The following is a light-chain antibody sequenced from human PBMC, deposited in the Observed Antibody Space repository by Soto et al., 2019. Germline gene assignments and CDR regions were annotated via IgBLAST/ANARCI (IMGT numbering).Light chain of an antibody. V-gene: IGKV3-15*01. Sequence: EIVMTQSPATLSVSPGERATLSCRASQSVSSNLAWYQQKPGQAPRLLIYGASTRATGIPARFSGSGSGTEFTLTISSLQSEDFAVYDGQQYNNWPTFGQGTRLEIK. J-gene: IGKJ5*01. CDR1: QSVSSN. CDR2: GAS. CDR3: QQYNNWPT.